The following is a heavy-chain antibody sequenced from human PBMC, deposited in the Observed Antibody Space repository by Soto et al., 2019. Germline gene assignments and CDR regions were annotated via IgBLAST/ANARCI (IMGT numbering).Heavy chain of an antibody. Sequence: TLSLTCAVSGCPITSGGYSWSWIRQPPGKGLEWIGYIYHSGGTYYNPSLKSRVTLSIDRTKKQFSLKLKSVTAADTAVYFCARTMTTSGWFDPWGQGTLVTVSS. CDR3: ARTMTTSGWFDP. D-gene: IGHD4-17*01. J-gene: IGHJ5*02. V-gene: IGHV4-30-2*01. CDR1: GCPITSGGYS. CDR2: IYHSGGT.